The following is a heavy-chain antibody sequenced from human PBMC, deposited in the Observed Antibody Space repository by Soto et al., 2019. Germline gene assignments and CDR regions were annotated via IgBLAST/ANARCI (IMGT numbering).Heavy chain of an antibody. D-gene: IGHD7-27*01. Sequence: QVHLQESGPGLVKPSETLSLTCTVSRGSINNHYWSWIRQPPGKGLEWIGYIYYTGSTNYNPSLKSRVTMSVDTSKNQCSLNLTSLTAADTAIYYCARANWYSEYWRQGTLVTVSS. J-gene: IGHJ4*02. CDR1: RGSINNHY. V-gene: IGHV4-59*11. CDR3: ARANWYSEY. CDR2: IYYTGST.